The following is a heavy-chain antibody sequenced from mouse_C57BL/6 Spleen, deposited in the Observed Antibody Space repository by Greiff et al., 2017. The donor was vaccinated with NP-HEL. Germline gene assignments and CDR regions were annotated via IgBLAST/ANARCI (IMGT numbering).Heavy chain of an antibody. CDR3: ARPFYGSSPYWYFDV. D-gene: IGHD1-1*01. CDR2: ISYDGSN. J-gene: IGHJ1*03. V-gene: IGHV3-6*01. Sequence: EVQLQESGPGLVKPSQSLSLTCSVTGYSITSGYYWNWIRQFPGNKLERMGYISYDGSNNYNPSLKNRISITLDTSKNQFFLKLNSVTTEDTATYYCARPFYGSSPYWYFDVWGTGTTVTVSS. CDR1: GYSITSGYY.